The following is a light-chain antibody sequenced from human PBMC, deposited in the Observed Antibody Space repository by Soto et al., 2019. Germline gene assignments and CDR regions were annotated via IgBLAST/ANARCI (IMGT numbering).Light chain of an antibody. Sequence: QSALTQPPSASGSRGQSVTISCTGTSVDINYVSWFQQHPGKAPKLIICEVTKRPSGVPDRFAGSKSGNTASLTVSGLQDDDEADYYCSSYAGIEIWVLGGGTKLTVL. CDR1: SVDINY. CDR3: SSYAGIEIWV. V-gene: IGLV2-8*01. CDR2: EVT. J-gene: IGLJ3*02.